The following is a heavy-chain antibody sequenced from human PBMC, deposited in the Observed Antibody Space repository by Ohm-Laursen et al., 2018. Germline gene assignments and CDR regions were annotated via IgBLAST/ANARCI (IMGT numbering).Heavy chain of an antibody. D-gene: IGHD3-3*01. Sequence: ASVKVSCKASGYTFVSYAISWVRQAPGQGLEWMGWIGTFNNKTNYAQKFQGRVTGTTDTSTSTAYMELRSLTSDDTAVYFCARDSYYDFWSGYSTYYHGMDVWGQGTTVTVSS. V-gene: IGHV1-18*04. CDR2: IGTFNNKT. CDR3: ARDSYYDFWSGYSTYYHGMDV. CDR1: GYTFVSYA. J-gene: IGHJ6*02.